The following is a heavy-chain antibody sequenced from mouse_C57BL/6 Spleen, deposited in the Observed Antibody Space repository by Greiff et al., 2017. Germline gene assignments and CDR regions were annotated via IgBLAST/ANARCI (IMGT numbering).Heavy chain of an antibody. Sequence: QVQLQQPGAELVRPGPSVKLSCKASGYTFTSYWMHWVKQRPIQGLDWIGNIHPSDSDTHYNQTFKDKATLTVDKSSSTAYLQLSSLTSEDSAGYYCEREGDDDGMDYWGQGTSVTVSS. D-gene: IGHD2-4*01. CDR2: IHPSDSDT. CDR1: GYTFTSYW. V-gene: IGHV1-52*01. CDR3: EREGDDDGMDY. J-gene: IGHJ4*01.